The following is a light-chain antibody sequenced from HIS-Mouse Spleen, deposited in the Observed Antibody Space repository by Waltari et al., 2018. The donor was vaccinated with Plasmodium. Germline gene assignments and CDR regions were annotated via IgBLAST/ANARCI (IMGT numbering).Light chain of an antibody. V-gene: IGKV1-39*01. Sequence: DIQMTQSPSSLSASVGDRVTITCRASQSISSYFNWYQQKPGKAPKLLIYAASRLQSGVPSRFSGSGSGTDFTLTISSLQPEDFATYYCQQSYSTPPTFGGGTKVEIK. CDR1: QSISSY. CDR2: AAS. CDR3: QQSYSTPPT. J-gene: IGKJ4*01.